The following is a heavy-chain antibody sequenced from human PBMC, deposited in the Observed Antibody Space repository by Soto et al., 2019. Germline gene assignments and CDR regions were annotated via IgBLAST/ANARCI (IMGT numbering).Heavy chain of an antibody. J-gene: IGHJ4*02. D-gene: IGHD6-19*01. Sequence: QVQLVQSGAEVKKPGASVKVSCKASGYTFTSYYMHWVRQAPGQGLEWMGIINPSGGSTSYAQKFQGRVTMTRDTSTSTVYMELSSLRSEDTAVYYCATIAVAGETFDYWCQGTLVTVSS. CDR1: GYTFTSYY. CDR2: INPSGGST. CDR3: ATIAVAGETFDY. V-gene: IGHV1-46*01.